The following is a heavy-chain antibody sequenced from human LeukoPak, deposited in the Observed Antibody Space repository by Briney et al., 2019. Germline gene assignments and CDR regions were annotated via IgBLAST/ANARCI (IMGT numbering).Heavy chain of an antibody. CDR2: IHHAGST. CDR3: ARHNGGGVGSYVAPGPPDYFDY. CDR1: DYYISSGHY. Sequence: SETLSLTCTVSDYYISSGHYWGWIRQPPGKGLEWIANIHHAGSTYYNPSLRSRVTISLDTSKKQLSLKLNSVTAADAAIYYCARHNGGGVGSYVAPGPPDYFDYWGQGTLVTVSS. V-gene: IGHV4-38-2*02. J-gene: IGHJ4*02. D-gene: IGHD1-26*01.